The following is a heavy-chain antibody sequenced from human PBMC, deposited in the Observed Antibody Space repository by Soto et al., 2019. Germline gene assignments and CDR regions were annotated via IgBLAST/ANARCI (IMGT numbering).Heavy chain of an antibody. D-gene: IGHD3-16*01. CDR2: ISYDGSNK. J-gene: IGHJ4*03. Sequence: GGSLTLFCAPSGLTFSSYCMYWVRQAPGKGLPWVAGISYDGSNKYYAVSVKGRFTISRDNSKNTLYLQMNSLRAEDTAVYYCAKATFGWRKLSSGFDYWGQGTMVTVSS. CDR3: AKATFGWRKLSSGFDY. V-gene: IGHV3-30*18. CDR1: GLTFSSYC.